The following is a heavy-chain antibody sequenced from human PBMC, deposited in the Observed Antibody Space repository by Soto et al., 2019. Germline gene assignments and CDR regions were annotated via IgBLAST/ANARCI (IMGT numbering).Heavy chain of an antibody. V-gene: IGHV3-23*01. CDR2: ISGSGGRT. J-gene: IGHJ6*02. D-gene: IGHD3-10*01. CDR1: GFAFNNDA. CDR3: AKWVYYVSALYGMDV. Sequence: EVQLLESGGGLVQPGESLRVSCAASGFAFNNDAMTWVRQAPGQGLEWVSTISGSGGRTYYADAVKGRFTISRDNSNNTLYLQMNSLRAEDTAVYYCAKWVYYVSALYGMDVWGQGTTVTVSS.